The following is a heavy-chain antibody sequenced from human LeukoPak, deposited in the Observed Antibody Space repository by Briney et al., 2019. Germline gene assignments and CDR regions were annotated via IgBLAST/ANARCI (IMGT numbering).Heavy chain of an antibody. Sequence: GGSLRLSCAASGFTFGSSAMSWVRQAPGKGPEWVSTFSRSGPDTYYADSVKGRFTIFRDNSKNTLYLQMNSLRAEDTAVYYCAKGSLGSWYYFDYWGQGTLVTLSS. CDR3: AKGSLGSWYYFDY. J-gene: IGHJ4*02. D-gene: IGHD6-13*01. CDR2: FSRSGPDT. V-gene: IGHV3-23*01. CDR1: GFTFGSSA.